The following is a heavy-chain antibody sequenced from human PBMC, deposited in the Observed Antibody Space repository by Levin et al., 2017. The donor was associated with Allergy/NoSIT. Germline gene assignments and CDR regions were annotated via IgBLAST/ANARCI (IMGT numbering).Heavy chain of an antibody. CDR3: ARTRYYYLDY. D-gene: IGHD3-10*01. CDR1: EFTFSNYW. J-gene: IGHJ4*02. Sequence: GGSLRLSCAASEFTFSNYWMTWVRQAPGKGLEWVAIIRQDGSERYYADSVKGRFTISRDNDKNSVYLQMSTLRAEDTAVYHCARTRYYYLDYWGQGSLVTVSA. CDR2: IRQDGSER. V-gene: IGHV3-7*03.